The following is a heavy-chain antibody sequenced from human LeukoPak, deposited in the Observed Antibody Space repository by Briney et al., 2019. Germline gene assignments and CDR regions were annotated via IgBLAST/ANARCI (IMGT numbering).Heavy chain of an antibody. D-gene: IGHD5-12*01. CDR2: INPNSGGT. CDR3: ARGYGGYGNWFDP. V-gene: IGHV1-2*02. J-gene: IGHJ5*02. CDR1: GYTFTGYY. Sequence: GASVKVSCKASGYTFTGYYMHWVRQAPGQGLEWMGWINPNSGGTNYAQKFQGRVTMTRDTCISTAYMELSRLRSDDTAVYYCARGYGGYGNWFDPWGQGTLVTVSS.